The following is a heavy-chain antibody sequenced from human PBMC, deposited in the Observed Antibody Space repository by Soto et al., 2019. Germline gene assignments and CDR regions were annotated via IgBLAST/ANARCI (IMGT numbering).Heavy chain of an antibody. Sequence: PSETLSLTCTVSGGSISSYYCSWIRQPPGKGLEWIGYIYYSGSTNYNPSLKSRVTISVDTSKNQFSLKLSSVTAADTAVYYCARDTVDYYYYGMDVWGQGTTVTVSS. D-gene: IGHD4-17*01. V-gene: IGHV4-59*01. CDR1: GGSISSYY. CDR2: IYYSGST. J-gene: IGHJ6*02. CDR3: ARDTVDYYYYGMDV.